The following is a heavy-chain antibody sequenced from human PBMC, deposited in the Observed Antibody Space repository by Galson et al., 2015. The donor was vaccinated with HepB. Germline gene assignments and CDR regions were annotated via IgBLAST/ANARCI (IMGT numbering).Heavy chain of an antibody. J-gene: IGHJ4*02. CDR2: IGSSGTI. D-gene: IGHD1-1*01. CDR3: AVNMRRGTSDY. CDR1: GFTISDYG. Sequence: CAASGFTISDYGIDWVRLPPGKGLEWVSGIGSSGTIYYTDSVKGRFTISRDNSKNTVYLQMDSLSAEDTAQYYCAVNMRRGTSDYWGQGTLVTVSS. V-gene: IGHV3-23*01.